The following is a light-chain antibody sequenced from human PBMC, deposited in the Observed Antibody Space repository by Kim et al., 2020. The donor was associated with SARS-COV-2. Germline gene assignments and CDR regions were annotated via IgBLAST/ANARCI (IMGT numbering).Light chain of an antibody. J-gene: IGKJ1*01. Sequence: ASVGDGVTITCRASQGINRDLAWYQQRPGKVPKVLIYGASTLQSGVPSRFSGGGSGTDFTLTISGLQPEDVATYYCQKYNSAPWTFGQGTKVEIK. CDR3: QKYNSAPWT. CDR2: GAS. CDR1: QGINRD. V-gene: IGKV1-27*01.